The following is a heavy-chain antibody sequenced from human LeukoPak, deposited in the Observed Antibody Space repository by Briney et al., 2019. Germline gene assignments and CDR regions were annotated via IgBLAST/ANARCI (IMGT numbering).Heavy chain of an antibody. V-gene: IGHV4-59*01. Sequence: SETLSLTCTVSGDSISSYYWSWIRQPPGKQLEWIGYVYYSGSTNYNPSLKSRVTMSVDTSKNQFSLRLNSVTAADTAVYYCARLAPYWFDPWGQGTLVTVSS. CDR2: VYYSGST. CDR1: GDSISSYY. J-gene: IGHJ5*02. D-gene: IGHD3-3*02. CDR3: ARLAPYWFDP.